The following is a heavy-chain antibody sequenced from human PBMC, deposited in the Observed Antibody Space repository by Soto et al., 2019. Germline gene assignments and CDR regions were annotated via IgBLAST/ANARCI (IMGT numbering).Heavy chain of an antibody. D-gene: IGHD6-13*01. CDR2: IKQDGSEK. J-gene: IGHJ5*02. Sequence: PGGSLRLSCAASAFTFSSYWMSWVRHGPGKGLEWVSNIKQDGSEKYYVDSVKGRFNISRDNAKNSLYLQMNSLRAEDTAVYYCARDKGSSWYNWFDPWGQGTLVTVSS. CDR1: AFTFSSYW. V-gene: IGHV3-7*03. CDR3: ARDKGSSWYNWFDP.